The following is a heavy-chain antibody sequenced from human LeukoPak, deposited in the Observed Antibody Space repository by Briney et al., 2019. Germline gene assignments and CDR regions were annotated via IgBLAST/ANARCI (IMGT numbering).Heavy chain of an antibody. CDR1: GFTFGDYA. Sequence: GGSLRLSCTASGFTFGDYAMSWFRQAPGKGLEWVSAISGSGGSTYYADSVKGRFTISRDNSKNTLYLQMNSLRAEDTAVYYCAKALPPLGYCSGGSCSTGLRYYYYGMDVWGQGTTVTVSS. CDR2: ISGSGGST. CDR3: AKALPPLGYCSGGSCSTGLRYYYYGMDV. V-gene: IGHV3-23*01. D-gene: IGHD2-15*01. J-gene: IGHJ6*02.